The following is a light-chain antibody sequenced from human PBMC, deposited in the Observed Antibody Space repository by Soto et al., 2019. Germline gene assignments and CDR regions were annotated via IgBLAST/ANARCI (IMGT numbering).Light chain of an antibody. V-gene: IGKV2-28*01. J-gene: IGKJ2*01. CDR3: MQALQTPPYT. Sequence: ETVMTQSPLSLPVTPGEPASISCRSSQSLLHSNGYNYLDWYLQKPGQSLPLLIYLGSNRASGVPDRFSGSGSGTDFTLKISRVEAEDVGVYYCMQALQTPPYTFGQGTKVDIK. CDR2: LGS. CDR1: QSLLHSNGYNY.